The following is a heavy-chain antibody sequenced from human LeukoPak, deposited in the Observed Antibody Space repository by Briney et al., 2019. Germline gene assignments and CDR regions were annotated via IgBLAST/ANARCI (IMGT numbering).Heavy chain of an antibody. J-gene: IGHJ6*03. V-gene: IGHV1-8*03. CDR2: MNPNSGNT. Sequence: ASVKVSRKASGYTFTSYDINWVRQATGQGLEWMGWMNPNSGNTGYAQKFQGRVTITRNTSISTAYMELSSLRSEDTAVYYCARVLSGWHENYYYYYYMDVWGKGTTVTVSS. CDR3: ARVLSGWHENYYYYYYMDV. CDR1: GYTFTSYD. D-gene: IGHD6-19*01.